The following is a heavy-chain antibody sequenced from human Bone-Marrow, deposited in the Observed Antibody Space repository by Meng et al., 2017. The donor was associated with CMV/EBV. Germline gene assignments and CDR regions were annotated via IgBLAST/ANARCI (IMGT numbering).Heavy chain of an antibody. D-gene: IGHD2-2*01. Sequence: SVKVSCKASGGTFGSYAISWVRQAPGQGLEWMGGIIPIFGTANYAQKFQGRVTITTDESTSTAYMELSSLRSEDTAVYYCARVSPAARRVRGGGPYYFDYWGQGTLVTVSS. CDR1: GGTFGSYA. CDR3: ARVSPAARRVRGGGPYYFDY. J-gene: IGHJ4*02. CDR2: IIPIFGTA. V-gene: IGHV1-69*05.